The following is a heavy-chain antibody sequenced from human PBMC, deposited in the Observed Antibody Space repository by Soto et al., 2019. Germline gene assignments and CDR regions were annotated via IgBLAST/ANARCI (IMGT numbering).Heavy chain of an antibody. D-gene: IGHD2-8*01. J-gene: IGHJ4*02. CDR3: VTWMYAYFDC. V-gene: IGHV3-23*05. CDR1: VFTFAHYA. Sequence: PVGSLRLSCAASVFTFAHYAMMCARHSPGRWLEWVSTIDGPTTNTHYIDSVKGRFFISRDNAINTVYLQMNGLRAEDTAVYYCVTWMYAYFDCWGRGTLVNVS. CDR2: IDGPTTNT.